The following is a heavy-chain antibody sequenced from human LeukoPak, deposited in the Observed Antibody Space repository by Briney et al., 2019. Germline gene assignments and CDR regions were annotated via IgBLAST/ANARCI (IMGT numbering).Heavy chain of an antibody. CDR3: AKGTRFDP. Sequence: SETLSLTCTVSGGSMSPYYWNWIRQAPGKGLEWIGYVFYSGNTYYNPSLRGRVTISIDTSKSQFSLNLSSVTAADTAVYFCAKGTRFDPWGQGTLVTVSS. CDR1: GGSMSPYY. D-gene: IGHD1-7*01. V-gene: IGHV4-59*01. CDR2: VFYSGNT. J-gene: IGHJ5*02.